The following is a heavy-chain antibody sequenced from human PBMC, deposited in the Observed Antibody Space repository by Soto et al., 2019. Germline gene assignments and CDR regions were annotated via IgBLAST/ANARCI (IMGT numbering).Heavy chain of an antibody. Sequence: QLQLQESGSGLVKPSQTLSLTCAVSGGSISSGGYSWSWIRQPPGKGLEWIGYIYHSGSTYYNPSLKSRVTISVDRSKNQFSLKLSSVTAADTAVYYCARGRITIFGVDSNDAFDIWGQGTMVTVSS. D-gene: IGHD3-3*01. CDR1: GGSISSGGYS. CDR2: IYHSGST. J-gene: IGHJ3*02. CDR3: ARGRITIFGVDSNDAFDI. V-gene: IGHV4-30-2*01.